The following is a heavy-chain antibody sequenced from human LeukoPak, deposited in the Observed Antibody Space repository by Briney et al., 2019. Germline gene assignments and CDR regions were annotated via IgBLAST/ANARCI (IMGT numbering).Heavy chain of an antibody. J-gene: IGHJ4*02. D-gene: IGHD2-15*01. Sequence: GGSLRLSCAASGFTVSDNYMTWVRQAPGKGLEWVSTISGSGDSTYYADSVKGRFAVSRDNSKNTLYLQMNTLRAEDTAVYYCAKFGYCGGGSCYLSYYFDYWGQGTLVTVSS. CDR3: AKFGYCGGGSCYLSYYFDY. CDR1: GFTVSDNY. CDR2: ISGSGDST. V-gene: IGHV3-23*01.